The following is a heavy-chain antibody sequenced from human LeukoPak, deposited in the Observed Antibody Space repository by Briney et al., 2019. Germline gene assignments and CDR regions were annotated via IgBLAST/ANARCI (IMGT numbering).Heavy chain of an antibody. D-gene: IGHD2-8*01. CDR1: GFTFSDYY. CDR2: ISSSGSTI. J-gene: IGHJ6*03. Sequence: PGGSLRLSCAASGFTFSDYYMSWIRQAPGKGLEWVSYISSSGSTIYYADSVKGRFTISRDNAKNSLYLQMNSLRVEDTAVYYCAKDLYRYYYMDVWGQGTTVTVSS. CDR3: AKDLYRYYYMDV. V-gene: IGHV3-11*01.